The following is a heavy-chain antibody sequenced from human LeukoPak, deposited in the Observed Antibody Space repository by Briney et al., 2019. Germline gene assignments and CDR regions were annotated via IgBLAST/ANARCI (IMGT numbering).Heavy chain of an antibody. D-gene: IGHD3-16*02. CDR1: GYSFTSYW. CDR3: ARLSLSRLGELSFPNGDAFDI. Sequence: GESLQISCKGSGYSFTSYWIGWVRPMPGKGLEWMGIIYPGDSDTRYSPSFQGQVTISADKSISTAYLQWSSLKAPDTAMYYCARLSLSRLGELSFPNGDAFDIWGQGTMVTVSS. J-gene: IGHJ3*02. CDR2: IYPGDSDT. V-gene: IGHV5-51*01.